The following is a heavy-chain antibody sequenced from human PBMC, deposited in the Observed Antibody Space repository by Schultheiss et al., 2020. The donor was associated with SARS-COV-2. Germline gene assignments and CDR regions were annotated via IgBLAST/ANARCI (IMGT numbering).Heavy chain of an antibody. Sequence: GESLKISCQGSGNSSTSYWITWVRQMPGKGLEWMGRIDPSDSYTDYSPSFQGHVTISADKSLTTAYLQWSSLEASDTAMYYCARLYQVATIDYWGQGTLVTVSS. D-gene: IGHD5-12*01. CDR1: GNSSTSYW. CDR3: ARLYQVATIDY. V-gene: IGHV5-10-1*01. CDR2: IDPSDSYT. J-gene: IGHJ4*02.